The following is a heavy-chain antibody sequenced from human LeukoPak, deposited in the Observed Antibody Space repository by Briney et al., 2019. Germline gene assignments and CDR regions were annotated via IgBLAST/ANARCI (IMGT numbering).Heavy chain of an antibody. Sequence: GGSLRLSCAAPGFTFSSYAMSWVRQAPGKGLEWVSAISGSGGSTYYADSVKGRFTISKDNSKNTLYLQMNSLRAEDTAVYYCAKMTTVFHFDYWGQGTLVTVSS. CDR2: ISGSGGST. D-gene: IGHD4-17*01. CDR1: GFTFSSYA. CDR3: AKMTTVFHFDY. J-gene: IGHJ4*02. V-gene: IGHV3-23*01.